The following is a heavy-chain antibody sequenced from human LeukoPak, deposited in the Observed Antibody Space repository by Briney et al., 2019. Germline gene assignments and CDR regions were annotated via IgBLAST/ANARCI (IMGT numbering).Heavy chain of an antibody. CDR3: ARARGIRPRWYFDY. D-gene: IGHD2-15*01. CDR2: INHSGST. V-gene: IGHV4-34*01. CDR1: GGSFSGYY. J-gene: IGHJ4*02. Sequence: SETLSLTCAVYGGSFSGYYWSWIRQPPGKGLEWIGEINHSGSTNYNPSLKSRVTISVDTSKNQFSLKLSSVTAADTAVYYCARARGIRPRWYFDYWGQGTLVTVSS.